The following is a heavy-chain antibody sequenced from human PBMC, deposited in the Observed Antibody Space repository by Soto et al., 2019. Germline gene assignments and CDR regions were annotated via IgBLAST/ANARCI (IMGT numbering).Heavy chain of an antibody. D-gene: IGHD2-15*01. J-gene: IGHJ4*02. CDR3: ARGRDIVVVVAERRSFSYYFDY. V-gene: IGHV4-34*01. CDR1: GGSFSGYY. Sequence: PSETLSLTCAVYGGSFSGYYWSWIRQPPGKGLEWIGEINHSGSTNYNPSLKSRVTISVDTSKNQFSLKLSSVTAADTAVYYCARGRDIVVVVAERRSFSYYFDYWGQGTLVTVSS. CDR2: INHSGST.